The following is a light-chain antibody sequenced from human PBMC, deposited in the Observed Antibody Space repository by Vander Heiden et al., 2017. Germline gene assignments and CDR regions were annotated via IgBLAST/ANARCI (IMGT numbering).Light chain of an antibody. CDR3: QQYGGSLLT. V-gene: IGKV3-20*01. CDR1: QTIRGNY. CDR2: GAY. J-gene: IGKJ1*01. Sequence: EIVLTQTPGTLSLSPGEGATLSCRASQTIRGNYIAWYQQKPGQAPRLLIYGAYTTATDIPDRFSGSGSGTDFTLTISRLEPEDFAVYFCQQYGGSLLTFGQGTKVEIK.